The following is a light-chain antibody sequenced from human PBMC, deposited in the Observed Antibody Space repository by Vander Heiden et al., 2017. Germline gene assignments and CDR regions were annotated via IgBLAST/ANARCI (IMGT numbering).Light chain of an antibody. Sequence: SSELTQDPAVSVSLGQTDRLTCQGDSLRSYYASWYQQKPGQAPVLVIYGKNNRPSGIPDRFSGSSSGNTAALTITGAQAEDEADYYCNSRDSSGNHWVFGGGTKLTVL. CDR2: GKN. CDR3: NSRDSSGNHWV. CDR1: SLRSYY. J-gene: IGLJ3*02. V-gene: IGLV3-19*01.